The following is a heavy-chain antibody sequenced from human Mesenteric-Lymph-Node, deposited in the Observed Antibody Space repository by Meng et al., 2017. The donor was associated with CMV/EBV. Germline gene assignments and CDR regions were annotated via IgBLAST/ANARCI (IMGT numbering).Heavy chain of an antibody. D-gene: IGHD3-10*01. V-gene: IGHV1-69*05. CDR3: AGPANYYAFDV. J-gene: IGHJ3*01. CDR1: GGTFSTSA. Sequence: SVKVSCKASGGTFSTSAINWVRQAPGQGLEWMGGIIPIFGTPDYAQKFQGRVTITTDESTTTSYMELNSLRSDDTAIYYCAGPANYYAFDVWGQGTMVTVSS. CDR2: IIPIFGTP.